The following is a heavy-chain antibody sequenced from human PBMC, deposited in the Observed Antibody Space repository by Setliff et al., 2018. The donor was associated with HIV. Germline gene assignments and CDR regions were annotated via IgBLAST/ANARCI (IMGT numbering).Heavy chain of an antibody. CDR1: GYSINSGFS. J-gene: IGHJ4*02. Sequence: PSETLSLTCAASGYSINSGFSRAWIRQPPGQGPQWIGSIYQSGSIYYNPSLKSRVTISLDTSKRQFSLKLSSVTAADTAVYYCARALGYYYDSSGYVDYWGQGTLVTVSS. D-gene: IGHD3-22*01. V-gene: IGHV4-38-2*01. CDR2: IYQSGSI. CDR3: ARALGYYYDSSGYVDY.